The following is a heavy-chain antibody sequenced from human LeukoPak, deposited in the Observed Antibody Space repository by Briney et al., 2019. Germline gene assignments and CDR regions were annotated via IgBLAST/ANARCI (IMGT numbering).Heavy chain of an antibody. Sequence: SGTLSLTCTVSGVSLSSYSWSWIRQPPGKGLEWIWYIYYSGSTNYNPSPKSGVTISLNTANNHFSPKLSSVTPADAPVYYYAGGVNSNLYGDFQHWGQGTVVTVSS. J-gene: IGHJ1*01. CDR1: GVSLSSYS. CDR2: IYYSGST. D-gene: IGHD6-13*01. V-gene: IGHV4-59*01. CDR3: AGGVNSNLYGDFQH.